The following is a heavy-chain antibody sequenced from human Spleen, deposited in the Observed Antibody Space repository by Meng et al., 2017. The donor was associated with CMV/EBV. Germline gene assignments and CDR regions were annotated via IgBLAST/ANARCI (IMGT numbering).Heavy chain of an antibody. Sequence: GESLKISCAASGFTVSSNYMSWVRQAPGKGLELVSVIYSGGSTYYADSVKGRFTISRDNSKNTLYLQMNSLRAEDTAVYYCARVPTLCSSTSCYSGWGYYYSGMYVWGQGTTVTVSS. V-gene: IGHV3-53*01. CDR1: GFTVSSNY. J-gene: IGHJ6*02. CDR2: IYSGGST. CDR3: ARVPTLCSSTSCYSGWGYYYSGMYV. D-gene: IGHD2-2*01.